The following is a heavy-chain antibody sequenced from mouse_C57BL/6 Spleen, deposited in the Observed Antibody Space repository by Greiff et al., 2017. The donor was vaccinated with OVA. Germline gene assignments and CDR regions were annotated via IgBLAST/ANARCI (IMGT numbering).Heavy chain of an antibody. V-gene: IGHV1-19*01. D-gene: IGHD2-4*01. CDR2: INPYNGGT. CDR3: ASYDYSAWFAD. Sequence: EVQLQQSGPVLVKPGASVKMSCKASGYTFTDYYMNWVKQSHGKSLEWIGVINPYNGGTSYNQKFKGKATLTVDKSSSTAYMVLNSLTSEDSAVYYCASYDYSAWFADWGQGTLVTVSA. CDR1: GYTFTDYY. J-gene: IGHJ3*01.